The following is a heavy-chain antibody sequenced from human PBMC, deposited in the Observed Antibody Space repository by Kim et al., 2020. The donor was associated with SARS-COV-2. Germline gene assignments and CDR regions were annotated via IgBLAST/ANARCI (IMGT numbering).Heavy chain of an antibody. Sequence: SLKSRVTISVDTSKNQFSLKLSSVTAADTAVYYCASTTDDYYYYYGMDVWGQGTTVTVSS. V-gene: IGHV4-39*01. J-gene: IGHJ6*02. D-gene: IGHD1-1*01. CDR3: ASTTDDYYYYYGMDV.